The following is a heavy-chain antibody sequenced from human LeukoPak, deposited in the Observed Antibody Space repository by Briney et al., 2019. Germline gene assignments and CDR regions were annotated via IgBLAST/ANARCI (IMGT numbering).Heavy chain of an antibody. CDR2: IIPIFGTA. Sequence: SVKVSCKASGGTFSSYAISWVRQAPGQGLEWMGGIIPIFGTANYAQKFQGRVTITADESTSTAYMELSSLRSEDTAVYYCARDGTMATITSQPGDYFDYWGQGTLVAVSS. J-gene: IGHJ4*02. D-gene: IGHD5-24*01. CDR1: GGTFSSYA. CDR3: ARDGTMATITSQPGDYFDY. V-gene: IGHV1-69*13.